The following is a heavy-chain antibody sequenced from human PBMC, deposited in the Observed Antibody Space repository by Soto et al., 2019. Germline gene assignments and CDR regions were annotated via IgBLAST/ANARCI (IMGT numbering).Heavy chain of an antibody. Sequence: GGSLRLSCAASGFTYSTYTMHWVRQAPGKGLEWVAVISYDGSNKYYADSVKGRFTISRDNSKNTLYLQMNSLRAEDTAVYYCAREIAAAAPSDAFDIWGQGTMVTVSS. V-gene: IGHV3-30-3*01. J-gene: IGHJ3*02. CDR3: AREIAAAAPSDAFDI. D-gene: IGHD6-13*01. CDR2: ISYDGSNK. CDR1: GFTYSTYT.